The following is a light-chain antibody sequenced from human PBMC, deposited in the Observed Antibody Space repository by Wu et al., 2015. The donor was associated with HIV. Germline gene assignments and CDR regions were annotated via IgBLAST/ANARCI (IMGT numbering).Light chain of an antibody. CDR2: VAS. CDR1: QDIRND. V-gene: IGKV1-6*01. Sequence: AIQLTQSPPSLSASVGDRVTITCQASQDIRNDLGWYQQKSGEAPKLLIYVASNLQTGVPSRFSGSGSGTDFTLTISSLQPEDFATYYCLQDYRYPRTFGQGTTVEAK. CDR3: LQDYRYPRT. J-gene: IGKJ1*01.